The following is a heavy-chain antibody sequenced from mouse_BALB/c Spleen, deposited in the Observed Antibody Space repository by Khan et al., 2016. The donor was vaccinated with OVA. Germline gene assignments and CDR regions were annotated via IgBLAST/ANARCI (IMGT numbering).Heavy chain of an antibody. CDR3: ARDGYSPWFAY. V-gene: IGHV14-1*02. J-gene: IGHJ3*01. CDR1: GFNFKDYY. D-gene: IGHD2-3*01. Sequence: VQLKQSGAELVRPGALVKLSCKASGFNFKDYYMHWVKQRPEQGLVWIGRIDPENGGTIYDPKFKGKASITSDTSSNTAYMQLSSLTSEDTAVYYCARDGYSPWFAYWGQGTLVTVSA. CDR2: IDPENGGT.